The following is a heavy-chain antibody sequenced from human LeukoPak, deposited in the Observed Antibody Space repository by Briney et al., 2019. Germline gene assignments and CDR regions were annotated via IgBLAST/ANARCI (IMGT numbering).Heavy chain of an antibody. CDR2: INARNGNT. Sequence: ASVKVSCKASGYTFTGYYMHWVRQAPGQRLEWMGWINARNGNTKYSQEFQGRVTITRDTSASTAYMELSSLRSEDMAVYYCAREVSYDFWSGYHHYYYYYMDVWGKGTTVTVSS. V-gene: IGHV1-3*03. CDR1: GYTFTGYY. J-gene: IGHJ6*03. D-gene: IGHD3-3*01. CDR3: AREVSYDFWSGYHHYYYYYMDV.